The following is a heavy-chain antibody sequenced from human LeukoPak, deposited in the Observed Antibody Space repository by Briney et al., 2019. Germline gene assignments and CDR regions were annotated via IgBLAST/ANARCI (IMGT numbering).Heavy chain of an antibody. D-gene: IGHD6-19*01. V-gene: IGHV1-2*02. CDR1: GYTFTVYY. Sequence: ASVTVSCEASGYTFTVYYMHWVRQAPGQGLEWMGWINPNSGGTNYAQKFQGRVTMTRDTSISTAYMELSRLRSDDTAVYYCARGSLISSGWPTYYMDVWGKGTTVTVSS. CDR2: INPNSGGT. J-gene: IGHJ6*03. CDR3: ARGSLISSGWPTYYMDV.